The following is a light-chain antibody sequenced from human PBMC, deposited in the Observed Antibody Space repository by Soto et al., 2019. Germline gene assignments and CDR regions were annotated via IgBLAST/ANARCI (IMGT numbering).Light chain of an antibody. V-gene: IGKV1-39*01. CDR3: QQSYSTPWT. J-gene: IGKJ1*01. CDR1: HFISSY. Sequence: DIQITQSPSTLSASVGDRVTITCRASHFISSYLNWYQQKPGKAPKLLIYSASSLQSGVPGRFSGSGSGTDFTLTISSLQPEDFATYYCQQSYSTPWTFGQGTKVEIK. CDR2: SAS.